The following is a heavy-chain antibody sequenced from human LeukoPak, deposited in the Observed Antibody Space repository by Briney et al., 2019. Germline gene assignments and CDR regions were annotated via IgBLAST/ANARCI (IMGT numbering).Heavy chain of an antibody. Sequence: PSETLSLACTVSGGSISSSSYYWGWIRQPPGKGLEWIGEINHSGSTNYNPSLKSRVTISVDTSKNQFSLKLSSVTAADTAVYYCARHIVTDDFWSGYSRYYYMDVWGKGTTVTVSS. CDR2: INHSGST. CDR1: GGSISSSSYY. CDR3: ARHIVTDDFWSGYSRYYYMDV. J-gene: IGHJ6*03. D-gene: IGHD3-3*01. V-gene: IGHV4-39*01.